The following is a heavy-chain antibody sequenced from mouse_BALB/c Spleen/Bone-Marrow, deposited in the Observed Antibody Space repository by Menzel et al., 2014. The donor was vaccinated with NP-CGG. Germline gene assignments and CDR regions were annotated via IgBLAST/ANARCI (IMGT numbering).Heavy chain of an antibody. Sequence: QVHVKQSGSVLVRPGASVKLSCKASGYTFTSSWMHWAKQRPGQGLEWIGEIHPNSGNTNYNEKFKGKATLTVDTSSSTAYVGLSSLTSEDSAVYYCARSGFDYWGQGTTLTVSS. CDR3: ARSGFDY. V-gene: IGHV1S130*01. D-gene: IGHD4-1*01. J-gene: IGHJ2*01. CDR2: IHPNSGNT. CDR1: GYTFTSSW.